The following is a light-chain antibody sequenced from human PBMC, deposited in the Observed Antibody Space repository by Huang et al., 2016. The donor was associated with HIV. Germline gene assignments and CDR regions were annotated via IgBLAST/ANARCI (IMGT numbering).Light chain of an antibody. CDR3: QKYDSAPRT. V-gene: IGKV1-27*01. CDR1: QVIGNS. J-gene: IGKJ1*01. CDR2: VAS. Sequence: DIQMTQSPSSLSAFVGDTVTITCRASQVIGNSLAWYQQKPGGPPKLLIYVASTLQSGVPSRFSGSGSGTDFTLAISNLQTEDVATDYCQKYDSAPRTFGQGTRV.